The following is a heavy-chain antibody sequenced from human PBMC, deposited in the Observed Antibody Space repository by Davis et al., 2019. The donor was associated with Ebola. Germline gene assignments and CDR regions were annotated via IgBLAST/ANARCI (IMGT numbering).Heavy chain of an antibody. J-gene: IGHJ4*02. V-gene: IGHV3-49*03. Sequence: GESLKISCTASGFTFGDYAMSWFRQAPGKGLEWVGFIRSKAYGGTTEYAASVKGRFTISRDDSKSIAYLQMNSLKTEDTAVYYCTSSSWPSDYWGQGTLVTVPS. CDR3: TSSSWPSDY. CDR1: GFTFGDYA. CDR2: IRSKAYGGTT. D-gene: IGHD6-13*01.